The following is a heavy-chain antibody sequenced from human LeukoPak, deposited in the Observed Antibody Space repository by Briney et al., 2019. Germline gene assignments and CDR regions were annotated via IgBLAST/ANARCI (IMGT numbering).Heavy chain of an antibody. J-gene: IGHJ4*02. Sequence: GGSLRLSCAASGFTFSDYYMSWLRQAPGKGLEWVSYISSSGSTIYYADSVKGRFTISRDNAKNSLYLQMNSLRAEDTAVYYCARDPGEDYDFWSGYYRSHLDYWGQGTLVTVSS. D-gene: IGHD3-3*01. CDR3: ARDPGEDYDFWSGYYRSHLDY. CDR1: GFTFSDYY. CDR2: ISSSGSTI. V-gene: IGHV3-11*04.